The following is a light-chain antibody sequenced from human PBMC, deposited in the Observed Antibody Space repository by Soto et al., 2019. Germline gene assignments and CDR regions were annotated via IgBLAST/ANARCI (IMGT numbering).Light chain of an antibody. CDR3: AAWDDSVSVLV. CDR2: GDT. J-gene: IGLJ2*01. V-gene: IGLV1-40*01. Sequence: QSVLTQPPSVSGAPGQRVSIFCSGSSSNIGADYHVHWYQQFPGTAPRLLIYGDTNRPSGVPGRFSGSKSDTSASLVITGLQAEDEADYYCAAWDDSVSVLVFGGGTKLTVL. CDR1: SSNIGADYH.